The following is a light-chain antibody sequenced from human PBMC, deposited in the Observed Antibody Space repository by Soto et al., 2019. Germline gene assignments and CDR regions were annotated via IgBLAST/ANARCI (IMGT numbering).Light chain of an antibody. CDR3: CSYSSGSTPWV. CDR1: SSDVGGYNY. J-gene: IGLJ1*01. Sequence: QSVLTQPASASGSPGQSITISCTGTSSDVGGYNYVSWYQHHPGKAPKLIIFDVSDRPSGISDRLSASKSGNTASLTISGLQAEDEADYYCCSYSSGSTPWVFGTGTKVTVL. CDR2: DVS. V-gene: IGLV2-14*03.